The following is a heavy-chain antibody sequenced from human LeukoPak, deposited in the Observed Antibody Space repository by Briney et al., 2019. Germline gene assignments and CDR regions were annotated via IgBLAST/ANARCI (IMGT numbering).Heavy chain of an antibody. D-gene: IGHD3-9*01. CDR1: GFTFSSYG. Sequence: PGGTLRLSCAASGFTFSSYGMSWVRQAPGKGLEWVSAISGSGGSTYYADSVKGRFTISRDNSKNTLYLQMNSLRAEDTAVYYCAKVGVFDILTGRYYFDYWGQGSLVTVSS. J-gene: IGHJ4*02. CDR2: ISGSGGST. V-gene: IGHV3-23*01. CDR3: AKVGVFDILTGRYYFDY.